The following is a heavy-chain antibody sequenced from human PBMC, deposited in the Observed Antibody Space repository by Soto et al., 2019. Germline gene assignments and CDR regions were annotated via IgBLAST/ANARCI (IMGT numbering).Heavy chain of an antibody. CDR3: ARNNYYSSSWNNWLGT. Sequence: ASVKVSCKTSGYMFTGYSMYLVRQAPGQRAEGIGWINAGNGNQTDPERSQSREKNTRDTSESTVYMELRRMNSEDTPIYYCARNNYYSSSWNNWLGTWGQGTLVTVSS. J-gene: IGHJ5*02. D-gene: IGHD3-10*01. V-gene: IGHV1-3*01. CDR1: GYMFTGYS. CDR2: INAGNGNQ.